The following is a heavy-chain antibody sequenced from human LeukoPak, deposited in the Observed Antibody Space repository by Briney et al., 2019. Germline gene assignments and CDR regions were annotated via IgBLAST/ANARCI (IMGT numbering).Heavy chain of an antibody. CDR3: ARDRRGQRVGATYSGRNYYYYMDV. D-gene: IGHD1-26*01. J-gene: IGHJ6*03. V-gene: IGHV1-69*05. Sequence: GSSVKVSCKASGGTFSSYAISWVRQAPGQGLEWMGGIIPIFGTANYAQKFQGRVTITTDESTSTAYMELSSLRSEDTAVYYCARDRRGQRVGATYSGRNYYYYMDVWGKGTTVTVSS. CDR1: GGTFSSYA. CDR2: IIPIFGTA.